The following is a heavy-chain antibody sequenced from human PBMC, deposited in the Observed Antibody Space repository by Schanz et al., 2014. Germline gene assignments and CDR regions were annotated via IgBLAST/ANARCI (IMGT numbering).Heavy chain of an antibody. Sequence: QVDLVESGGGVVQPGRSLRLSCAASEFSFSSFGMNWVRQAPGKGLEWVSGISGSGGSTYDAYSVKGRITISRDNSKNTLYLQMNSLRAEDAAVYSCVRLDVHDYWGQGTLVTVSA. CDR2: ISGSGGST. V-gene: IGHV3-NL1*01. CDR1: EFSFSSFG. D-gene: IGHD6-6*01. J-gene: IGHJ4*02. CDR3: VRLDVHDY.